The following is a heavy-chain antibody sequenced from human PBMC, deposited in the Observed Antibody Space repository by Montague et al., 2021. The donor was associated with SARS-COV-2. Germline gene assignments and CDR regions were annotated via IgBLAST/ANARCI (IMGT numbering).Heavy chain of an antibody. Sequence: SLRLSCAASGFTFSNSPMSWVRQAPGKGLDWVSVIHSAGRGTYYSDSVHGRFTISRDNLKNTVYLQMNSLRDVDTALYYCAKVGDILTGYSLINLDAWGQGTLVVVSS. CDR3: AKVGDILTGYSLINLDA. CDR2: IHSAGRGT. D-gene: IGHD3-9*01. CDR1: GFTFSNSP. V-gene: IGHV3-23*03. J-gene: IGHJ5*02.